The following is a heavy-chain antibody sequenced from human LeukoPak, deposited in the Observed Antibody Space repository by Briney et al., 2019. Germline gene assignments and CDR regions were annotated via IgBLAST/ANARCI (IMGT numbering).Heavy chain of an antibody. J-gene: IGHJ4*02. CDR1: GGTFSSYA. CDR3: ATDLRAYCGGDCIPHFDY. D-gene: IGHD2-21*01. Sequence: EASVKVSCKASGGTFSSYAISWVRQAPGQGLEWMGGIIPIFGTANYAQKFQGRVTITTDESTSTAYMELSSLRSEDTAVYYCATDLRAYCGGDCIPHFDYWGQGTLVTVSS. CDR2: IIPIFGTA. V-gene: IGHV1-69*05.